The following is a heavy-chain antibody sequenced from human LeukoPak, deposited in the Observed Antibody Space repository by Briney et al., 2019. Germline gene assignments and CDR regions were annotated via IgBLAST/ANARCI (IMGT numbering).Heavy chain of an antibody. J-gene: IGHJ4*02. CDR1: GFTFSSYA. V-gene: IGHV3-23*01. D-gene: IGHD3-9*01. Sequence: PGGSLRLSCAASGFTFSSYAMSWVRQAPGKGLEWVSAISGSGGSTYYADSVKGRLTISRDKSKNTLYLQMNSLRAEDTAVYYCAKTLGYYDILTGYYPLDYWGQGTLVTVSS. CDR2: ISGSGGST. CDR3: AKTLGYYDILTGYYPLDY.